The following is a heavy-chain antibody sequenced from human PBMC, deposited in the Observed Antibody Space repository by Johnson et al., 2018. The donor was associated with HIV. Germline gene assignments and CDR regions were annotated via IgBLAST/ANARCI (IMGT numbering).Heavy chain of an antibody. Sequence: VQLVESGGGVVQPGRSLRASCAASGFAFDDYAMHWVRQAPGKGLEWVSGISWNSGSIGYADSVKGRFTISRDNAKNSLYLQMNSLGPEDTAVYYCAKPPSMGADAFDIWGQGTMVTVSS. CDR3: AKPPSMGADAFDI. CDR2: ISWNSGSI. V-gene: IGHV3-9*01. CDR1: GFAFDDYA. D-gene: IGHD3-16*01. J-gene: IGHJ3*02.